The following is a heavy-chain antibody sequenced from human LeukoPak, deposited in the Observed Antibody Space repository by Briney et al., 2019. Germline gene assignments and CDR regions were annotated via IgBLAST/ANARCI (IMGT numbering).Heavy chain of an antibody. CDR1: GDSISSYY. Sequence: SETLSLTCTVSGDSISSYYWSWVRQPPAKGRGRFGSIYYSGSTNYNHSLQSRDTMLVDNTQNQYSPKLPSVTAADTAVYYCASFYEGYYYCYMDVWGKGTTVTVSS. D-gene: IGHD5/OR15-5a*01. V-gene: IGHV4-59*08. CDR3: ASFYEGYYYCYMDV. J-gene: IGHJ6*03. CDR2: IYYSGST.